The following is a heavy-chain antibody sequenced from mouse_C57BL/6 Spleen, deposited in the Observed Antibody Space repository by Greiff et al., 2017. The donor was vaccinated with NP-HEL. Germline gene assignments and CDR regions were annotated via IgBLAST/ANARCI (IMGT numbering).Heavy chain of an antibody. D-gene: IGHD2-4*01. CDR2: IYPRDGST. CDR3: ARPLYDYDRGYAMDY. J-gene: IGHJ4*01. CDR1: GYTFTSYD. V-gene: IGHV1-85*01. Sequence: QVQLQQSGPELVKPGASVKLSCKASGYTFTSYDINWVKQRPGQGLEWIGWIYPRDGSTKYNEKFKGKATLTVDTSSSTAYMELHSLTSEDSAVYFCARPLYDYDRGYAMDYWGQGTSVTVSS.